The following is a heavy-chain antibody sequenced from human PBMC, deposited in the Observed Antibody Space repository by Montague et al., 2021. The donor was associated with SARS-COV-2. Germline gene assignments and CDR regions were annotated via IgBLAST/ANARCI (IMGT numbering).Heavy chain of an antibody. Sequence: SETLSLTCTVSGGSISSSIYYWGWIRQPPGKGLEWIGSIYYSGXTXYXXXXKXRVTISVDTSKNQFSLKLSSVTAADTAVSYCARVGRQQLVRLSGMDVWGQGTTVTVSS. CDR3: ARVGRQQLVRLSGMDV. V-gene: IGHV4-39*07. D-gene: IGHD6-13*01. CDR1: GGSISSSIYY. CDR2: IYYSGXT. J-gene: IGHJ6*02.